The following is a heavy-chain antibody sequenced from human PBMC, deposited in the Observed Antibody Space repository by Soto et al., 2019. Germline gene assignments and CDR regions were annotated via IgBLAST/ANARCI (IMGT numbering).Heavy chain of an antibody. V-gene: IGHV4-34*01. D-gene: IGHD6-6*01. CDR2: INHKGSS. Sequence: PSETLSLTCAVYGESFRGYYWNWIRQPPGKGLEWIGGINHKGSSSYNPSLKSRVTISIDTSKKHFSLKLSSVTAADTAVYYCASSMGTSSEYYFDYWGQGTLVTVYS. CDR3: ASSMGTSSEYYFDY. CDR1: GESFRGYY. J-gene: IGHJ4*02.